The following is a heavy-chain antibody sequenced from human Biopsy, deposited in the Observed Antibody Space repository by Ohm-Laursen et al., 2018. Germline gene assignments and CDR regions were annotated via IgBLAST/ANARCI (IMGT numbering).Heavy chain of an antibody. D-gene: IGHD3-9*01. CDR1: GYTFAGYY. V-gene: IGHV1-2*02. CDR2: INPNSGNA. J-gene: IGHJ6*02. CDR3: ARVPAYPSIDGYYGLDL. Sequence: ASVKVSCNASGYTFAGYYLHWVRQAPGHGLEWMGWINPNSGNANYAQSFQGRLTVTRDTSITTAYMELTSLTSDDTAIYYCARVPAYPSIDGYYGLDLWGQGTTVIVSS.